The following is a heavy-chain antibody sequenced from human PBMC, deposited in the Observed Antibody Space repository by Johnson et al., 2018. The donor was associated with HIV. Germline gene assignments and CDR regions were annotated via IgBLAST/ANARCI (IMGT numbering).Heavy chain of an antibody. V-gene: IGHV3-30*03. J-gene: IGHJ3*01. CDR3: ASPPSGYDFWDGPNIFDV. D-gene: IGHD3-3*01. Sequence: QVQLVESGGGVVRPGGSLRLSCSASGFTFDDYGINWVRQAPGRGLEWVAVISYDGSNKYYADSVKGRLTISRDNSKNTLFLQMNSLRPEDTAIYYCASPPSGYDFWDGPNIFDVWGQGTMVTVSS. CDR1: GFTFDDYG. CDR2: ISYDGSNK.